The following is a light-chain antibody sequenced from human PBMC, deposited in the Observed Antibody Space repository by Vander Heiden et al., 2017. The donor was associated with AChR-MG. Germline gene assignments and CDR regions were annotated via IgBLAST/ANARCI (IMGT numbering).Light chain of an antibody. Sequence: DIQMTQSPSTLYASVADRVDITCRANQSINLWLTWYQQRPGGAPKLLISKATSLQSGVPSRFSGAGSETEFTLTISGLHPDDYATYYCQQDDSYPLTFGGGTRVEI. CDR2: KAT. CDR1: QSINLW. V-gene: IGKV1-5*03. J-gene: IGKJ4*01. CDR3: QQDDSYPLT.